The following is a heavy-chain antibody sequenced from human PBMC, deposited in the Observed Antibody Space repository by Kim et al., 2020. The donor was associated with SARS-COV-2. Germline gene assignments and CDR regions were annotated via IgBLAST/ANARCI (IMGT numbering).Heavy chain of an antibody. CDR3: ARPLAGSGFYYYGMDV. CDR2: IYYSGST. CDR1: GGSISSSSYY. Sequence: SETLSLTCTVSGGSISSSSYYWGWIRQPPGKGLEWIGSIYYSGSTYYNLSLKSRITISLATSKNQCSLKLRSVTAADTSVYYCARPLAGSGFYYYGMDVWGQGTTVTVSS. J-gene: IGHJ6*02. D-gene: IGHD2-15*01. V-gene: IGHV4-39*01.